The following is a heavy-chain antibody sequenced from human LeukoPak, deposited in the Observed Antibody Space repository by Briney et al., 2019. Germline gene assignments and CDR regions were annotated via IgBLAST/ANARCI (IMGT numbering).Heavy chain of an antibody. J-gene: IGHJ4*02. D-gene: IGHD3-10*01. CDR1: GFTFSSYW. CDR2: INSDGSST. Sequence: GGPLSLSCAASGFTFSSYWMHWVRQAPGKELVWVSRINSDGSSTSYADSVKGRFTISKDNAKNTLYLQMNSLRAEDTAVYYWARAHYGSGSYNYWGQGTLVTVSS. V-gene: IGHV3-74*01. CDR3: ARAHYGSGSYNY.